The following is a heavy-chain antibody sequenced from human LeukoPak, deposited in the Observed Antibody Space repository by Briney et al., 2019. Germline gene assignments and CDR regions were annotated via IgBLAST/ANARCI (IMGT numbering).Heavy chain of an antibody. CDR2: IKEDGSEK. J-gene: IGHJ4*02. CDR1: GFTFGTFW. D-gene: IGHD5-12*01. Sequence: PGGSLRLSCAGSGFTFGTFWMHWVRQAPGKGLEWVANIKEDGSEKYYLDSVKGRFTIPRDNAKNSLYPQMNSLRAEDTAVYYCARSRWWIYDYWGQGILVTVSS. CDR3: ARSRWWIYDY. V-gene: IGHV3-7*01.